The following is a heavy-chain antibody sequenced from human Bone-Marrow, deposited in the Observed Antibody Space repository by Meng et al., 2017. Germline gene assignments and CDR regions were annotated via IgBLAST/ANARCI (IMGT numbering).Heavy chain of an antibody. J-gene: IGHJ4*02. Sequence: QVQVPSGCARVVEASEPLSLPCVVAGGSFSAYSWSWILQPPGQGLEWIGEINHSGSTNYNPSLESRATISVDTSQNNLSLKLSSVTAADSAVYYCARGPTTMAHDFDYWGQGTLVTVSS. CDR2: INHSGST. CDR3: ARGPTTMAHDFDY. D-gene: IGHD4-11*01. V-gene: IGHV4-34*01. CDR1: GGSFSAYS.